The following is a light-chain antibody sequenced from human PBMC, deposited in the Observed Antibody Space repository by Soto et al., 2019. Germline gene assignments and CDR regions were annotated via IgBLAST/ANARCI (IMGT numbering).Light chain of an antibody. J-gene: IGLJ1*01. Sequence: QSALTQPASVSGSPGQSITISCTGTSSDGGGYNYVSWYQQRPGKAPKLMIYEVSNRPSGVSYRFSGSKSANTASLTISGLQAEDEADYYCSSYTSSSTLVVFGTGTKLTVL. CDR3: SSYTSSSTLVV. CDR1: SSDGGGYNY. V-gene: IGLV2-14*01. CDR2: EVS.